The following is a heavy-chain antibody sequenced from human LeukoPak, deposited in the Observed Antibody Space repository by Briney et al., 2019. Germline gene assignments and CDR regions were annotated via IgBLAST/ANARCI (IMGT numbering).Heavy chain of an antibody. CDR1: GFTFSSYA. V-gene: IGHV3-48*02. J-gene: IGHJ4*02. Sequence: GGSLRLSCAASGFTFSSYAMNWVRQAPGKGLEWVSFISDSRRTIYYADSVKGRFTVSRDNAQNSLFLQMSSLRDEDTGIYYCVRDRYTGSFGYWGQGTPVTVSS. CDR2: ISDSRRTI. D-gene: IGHD3-9*01. CDR3: VRDRYTGSFGY.